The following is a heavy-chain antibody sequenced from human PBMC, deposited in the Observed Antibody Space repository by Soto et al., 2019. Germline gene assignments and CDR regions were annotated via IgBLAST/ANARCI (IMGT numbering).Heavy chain of an antibody. CDR2: IYYSGST. Sequence: SETLSLTCTVSGCSISIYYSIWTRQPPVKGLEWIGYIYYSGSTNYNPSLKSRVTISVATSTAQFSLKLTSVTAADTAVYYCARDYYGSGSLDYWGQGTLVTVSS. D-gene: IGHD3-10*01. CDR3: ARDYYGSGSLDY. V-gene: IGHV4-59*01. J-gene: IGHJ4*02. CDR1: GCSISIYY.